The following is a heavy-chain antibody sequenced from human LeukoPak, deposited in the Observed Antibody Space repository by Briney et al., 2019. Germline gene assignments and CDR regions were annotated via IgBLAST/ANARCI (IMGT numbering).Heavy chain of an antibody. CDR3: ARGYEETGMERVGHYYYYYMDV. Sequence: SETLSLTCTVSGGSISSYYWSWIRQPAGKGLEWIGRIYTSGSTNYNPSLKSRVTMSVDTSKNQFSLKLSSVTAADTAVYYCARGYEETGMERVGHYYYYYMDVWGKGTTVTVSS. V-gene: IGHV4-4*07. J-gene: IGHJ6*03. D-gene: IGHD1-1*01. CDR2: IYTSGST. CDR1: GGSISSYY.